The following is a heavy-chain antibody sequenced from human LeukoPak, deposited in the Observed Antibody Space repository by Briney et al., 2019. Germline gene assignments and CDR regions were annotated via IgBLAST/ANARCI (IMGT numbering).Heavy chain of an antibody. J-gene: IGHJ4*02. Sequence: PGGSLRLSCAASGFTFGSYWMNWVRQAPGKGLEWVANIKQAGTEKYYVDSVKGRFTISRDNAKNSLLLQMNSLRAEDTAVYCCARVRGGYYFDYWGQGTLVTVSS. CDR2: IKQAGTEK. V-gene: IGHV3-7*04. D-gene: IGHD5-24*01. CDR3: ARVRGGYYFDY. CDR1: GFTFGSYW.